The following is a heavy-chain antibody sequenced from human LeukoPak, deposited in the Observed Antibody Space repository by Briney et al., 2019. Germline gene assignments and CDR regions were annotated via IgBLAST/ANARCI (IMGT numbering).Heavy chain of an antibody. J-gene: IGHJ6*03. CDR2: INPNSGGT. Sequence: GGSLRLSCAASGFTFSGSAMHWVRQAPGQGLEWMGWINPNSGGTNYAQKFQGRVTMTRDTSISTAYMELSSLRSEDTAVYYCARGRKVRGVIRVPKPYYYYYMDVWGKGTTVTISS. D-gene: IGHD3-10*01. CDR3: ARGRKVRGVIRVPKPYYYYYMDV. V-gene: IGHV1-2*02. CDR1: GFTFSGSA.